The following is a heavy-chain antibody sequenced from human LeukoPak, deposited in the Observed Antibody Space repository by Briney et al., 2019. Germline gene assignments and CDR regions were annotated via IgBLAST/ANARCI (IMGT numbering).Heavy chain of an antibody. V-gene: IGHV3-23*01. CDR2: ISADSTTT. D-gene: IGHD6-19*01. J-gene: IGHJ4*02. CDR1: GFAFRIFP. CDR3: ATLMYTTGRQGFDS. Sequence: GGSLRLSCAASGFAFRIFPMIWARQAPGKGLEWVSSISADSTTTNYADSAKGRFTMSRDNSKRTLYLQMNSLRVEDTALYYCATLMYTTGRQGFDSWGQGTRVTLSS.